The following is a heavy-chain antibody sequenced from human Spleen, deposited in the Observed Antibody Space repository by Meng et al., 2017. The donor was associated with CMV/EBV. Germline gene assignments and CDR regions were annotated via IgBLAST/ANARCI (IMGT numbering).Heavy chain of an antibody. J-gene: IGHJ5*02. V-gene: IGHV3-53*01. D-gene: IGHD3-10*01. Sequence: AAAASPVTSNYMSWVPQAPGKGLEWVSVIYSGATTYYADSVKGRFTISRDDSKNTLYLQMNSLRAEDTALYYCARDYNAGVDWFDPWGQGTLVTVSS. CDR3: ARDYNAGVDWFDP. CDR2: IYSGATT. CDR1: ASPVTSNY.